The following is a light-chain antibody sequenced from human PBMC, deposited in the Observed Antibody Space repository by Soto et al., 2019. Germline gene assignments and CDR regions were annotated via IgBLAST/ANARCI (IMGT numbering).Light chain of an antibody. CDR2: DAS. Sequence: DIQMTQSPSTLSASVGDPVPVTCRASQSVSGWLAWYQQKPGEAPKLLIYDASALPRGVPSRISGSGSGTKFTLTIASLQPDDFATYYCQQYETFSGTFGPGTKVDNK. CDR3: QQYETFSGT. V-gene: IGKV1-5*01. CDR1: QSVSGW. J-gene: IGKJ1*01.